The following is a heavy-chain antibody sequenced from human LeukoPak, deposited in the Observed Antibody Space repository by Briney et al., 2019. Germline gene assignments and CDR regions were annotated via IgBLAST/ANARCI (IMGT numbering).Heavy chain of an antibody. Sequence: ASVKVSCKASGGTFSSYAISLVRQAPGQGLEWMGRIIPILGIANYAQKFQGRVTITADKSKRTAYMELSSLRSEDTAVYYCAWNVYFDYWGQGTLVTVSS. CDR1: GGTFSSYA. D-gene: IGHD1-1*01. CDR3: AWNVYFDY. V-gene: IGHV1-69*04. J-gene: IGHJ4*02. CDR2: IIPILGIA.